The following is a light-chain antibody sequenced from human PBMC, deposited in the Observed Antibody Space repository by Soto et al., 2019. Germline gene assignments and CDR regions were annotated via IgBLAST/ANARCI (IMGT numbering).Light chain of an antibody. J-gene: IGKJ4*01. CDR3: QQYNNWPPLT. Sequence: EIVMTQSPATLSVSPGERATLSCRASQSVGSDLAWYQQKPGQAPRLLIYCASTRATGIPARFSGSGSGTEFTLTISSLQSEDFAVYYCQQYNNWPPLTFGGGTKVEIK. V-gene: IGKV3-15*01. CDR1: QSVGSD. CDR2: CAS.